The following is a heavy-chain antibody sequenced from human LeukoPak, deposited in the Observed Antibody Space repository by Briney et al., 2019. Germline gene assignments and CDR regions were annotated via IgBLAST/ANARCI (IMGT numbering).Heavy chain of an antibody. CDR1: GFTFSSYW. Sequence: GGSLRLSCAASGFTFSSYWMSWVRQAPGKGLEWVANIKQDGSEKYYVDSVKGRFTISRDNAKNSLYLQMNSLRAEDTAVYYCAREGRDFLGYYYMDVWGKGTTVTVSS. J-gene: IGHJ6*03. D-gene: IGHD3-3*01. V-gene: IGHV3-7*01. CDR2: IKQDGSEK. CDR3: AREGRDFLGYYYMDV.